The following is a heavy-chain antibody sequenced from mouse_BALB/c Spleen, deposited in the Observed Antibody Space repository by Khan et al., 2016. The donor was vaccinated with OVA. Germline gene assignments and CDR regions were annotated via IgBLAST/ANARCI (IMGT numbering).Heavy chain of an antibody. J-gene: IGHJ3*01. Sequence: VQLQQSGTVLARPGASVKMSCKASGYSFTSYLIHWVKQRPGQGLEWIGDIYPGSSDTSYNQKFKDKAKLTAGTSASTAYMEVSNLTNEDSAVYYCTRGGYSSFAYWGQGTLVTVSA. D-gene: IGHD1-3*01. CDR2: IYPGSSDT. V-gene: IGHV1-5*01. CDR1: GYSFTSYL. CDR3: TRGGYSSFAY.